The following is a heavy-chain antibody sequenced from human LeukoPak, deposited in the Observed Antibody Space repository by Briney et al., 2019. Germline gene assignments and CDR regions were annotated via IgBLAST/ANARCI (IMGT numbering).Heavy chain of an antibody. D-gene: IGHD3-22*01. J-gene: IGHJ3*02. CDR1: GGAISSSNW. CDR2: IYHSGST. V-gene: IGHV4-4*02. Sequence: SGTLSLTCAVSGGAISSSNWWSWVRQPPGKGLEWIGEIYHSGSTNYNPSLKSRVTISVDKSKNQFSLKLSSVTAADTAVYYCARDRALSSGYSDAFDIWGQGTMVTVSS. CDR3: ARDRALSSGYSDAFDI.